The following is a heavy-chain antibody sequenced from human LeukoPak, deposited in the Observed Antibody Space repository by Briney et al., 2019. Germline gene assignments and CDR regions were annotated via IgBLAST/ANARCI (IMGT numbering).Heavy chain of an antibody. D-gene: IGHD2-2*02. V-gene: IGHV4-39*02. CDR3: ARDIPGGYYYYYYGMDV. J-gene: IGHJ6*02. CDR2: IYYSGST. Sequence: PSETLSLTCTVSGGSISSSSYYWGWIRQPPGKGLEWIGSIYYSGSTYYNPSLKSRITMSVDTSKNQFSLKVTSVTAADTAIYYCARDIPGGYYYYYYGMDVWGQGTTVTVSS. CDR1: GGSISSSSYY.